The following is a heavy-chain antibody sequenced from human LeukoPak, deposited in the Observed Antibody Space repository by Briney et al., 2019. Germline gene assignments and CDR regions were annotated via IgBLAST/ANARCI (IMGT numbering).Heavy chain of an antibody. CDR1: GFTFSSYG. CDR2: IRYDGSNK. Sequence: GGSLRLSCAASGFTFSSYGMHWVRQAPGKGLEWVAFIRYDGSNKYYADSVKGRFTISRDNAKNSLYLQMNSLRAEDTAVYYCAREARCSGGSCYSIPDQLDYWGQGTLVTVSS. D-gene: IGHD2-15*01. V-gene: IGHV3-30*02. J-gene: IGHJ4*02. CDR3: AREARCSGGSCYSIPDQLDY.